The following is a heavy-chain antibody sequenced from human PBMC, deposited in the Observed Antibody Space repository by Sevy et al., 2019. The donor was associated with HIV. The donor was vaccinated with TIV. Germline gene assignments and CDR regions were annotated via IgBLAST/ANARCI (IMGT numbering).Heavy chain of an antibody. J-gene: IGHJ5*02. Sequence: GGSLRLSCAASGFTFSSYSMNWVRQAPGKGLEWVSSISRSSSYIYYAYSVKGRFTISRDNAKNSLYLQMNSLRAEETAVYYCERDALSNCWYCVLDPWGQGTLVTVSS. CDR2: ISRSSSYI. V-gene: IGHV3-21*01. CDR3: ERDALSNCWYCVLDP. D-gene: IGHD6-13*01. CDR1: GFTFSSYS.